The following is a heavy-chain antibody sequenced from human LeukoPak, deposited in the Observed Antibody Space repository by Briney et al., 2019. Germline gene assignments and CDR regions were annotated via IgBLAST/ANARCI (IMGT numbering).Heavy chain of an antibody. V-gene: IGHV1-2*02. CDR1: GYTFTSYY. D-gene: IGHD1-26*01. Sequence: GSVNVSCKASGYTFTSYYMHWVRQAPGQGLEGMGWINPHSGGTDHAQKFQGRVTMTSETSISTAYVELSRLRADDRDGYYCAKDMDSGQDFFDYWGLGTLVTVSS. CDR3: AKDMDSGQDFFDY. CDR2: INPHSGGT. J-gene: IGHJ4*02.